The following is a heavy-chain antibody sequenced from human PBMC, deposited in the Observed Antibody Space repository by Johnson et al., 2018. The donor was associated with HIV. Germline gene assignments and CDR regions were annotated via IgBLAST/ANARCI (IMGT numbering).Heavy chain of an antibody. CDR3: SKRAATGDDAFDI. CDR2: INQDGSEK. D-gene: IGHD3-16*01. CDR1: GFTVSNNY. V-gene: IGHV3-7*01. J-gene: IGHJ3*02. Sequence: VQLVESGGGLVQPGGSLRLSCAASGFTVSNNYMTWVRQAPGKGLEWVANINQDGSEKYYVDSVKGRFTIPRDDSKNTAHLQISSLRPEATAVYYWSKRAATGDDAFDIWGQGTMVIVSS.